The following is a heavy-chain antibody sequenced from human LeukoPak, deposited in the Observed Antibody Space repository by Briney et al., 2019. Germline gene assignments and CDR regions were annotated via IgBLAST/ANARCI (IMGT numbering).Heavy chain of an antibody. CDR3: ARTRNAGSYYYYGMDV. D-gene: IGHD6-13*01. CDR2: IYPGDSDT. Sequence: GESLKISCKGSGYSFTSYWIGWVRQMPGKGLEWMGIIYPGDSDTRYSPSFQGQVTISADKSISTAYLQWSSLKASDTAMYYCARTRNAGSYYYYGMDVWGQGTTVTVSS. CDR1: GYSFTSYW. J-gene: IGHJ6*02. V-gene: IGHV5-51*01.